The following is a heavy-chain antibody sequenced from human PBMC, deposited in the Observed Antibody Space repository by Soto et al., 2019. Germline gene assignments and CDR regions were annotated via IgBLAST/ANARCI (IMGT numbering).Heavy chain of an antibody. D-gene: IGHD2-21*02. CDR3: ARIGPYCGGDCYPDFDF. Sequence: EVQLLESGGGLVQPGGSLTLSCAASGFTFNTYGMTWVRQAPGRGLEWVSTVSGSGGGTYYADSVKGRFTISRVNSKNTMYLQMSNLRAEDTAVYFCARIGPYCGGDCYPDFDFWGLGTTVTVFS. CDR2: VSGSGGGT. CDR1: GFTFNTYG. V-gene: IGHV3-23*01. J-gene: IGHJ4*02.